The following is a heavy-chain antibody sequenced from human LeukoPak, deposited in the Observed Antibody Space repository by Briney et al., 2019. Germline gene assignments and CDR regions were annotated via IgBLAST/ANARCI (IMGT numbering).Heavy chain of an antibody. J-gene: IGHJ4*02. Sequence: SVKVSCKASGGTFSSYAISWVRQAPGQGLEWMGGIIPIFGTANYAQKFQGRVTITADESTSTAYMELSSLRSEDTAVYYCAREAPYCGGDCYSHFDYWRQGTLVTVSS. V-gene: IGHV1-69*01. CDR1: GGTFSSYA. CDR3: AREAPYCGGDCYSHFDY. D-gene: IGHD2-21*01. CDR2: IIPIFGTA.